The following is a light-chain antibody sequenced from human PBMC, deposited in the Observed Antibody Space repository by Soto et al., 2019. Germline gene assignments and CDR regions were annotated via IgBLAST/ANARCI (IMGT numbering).Light chain of an antibody. CDR3: QQYNNWPYT. V-gene: IGKV3-15*01. J-gene: IGKJ2*01. Sequence: EIVMTQSPATLSVSPGERATLSCRASQSVSSNLAWYQQKPGQAPRLLIYGASTRATGIPARFSCSGSGTEFTLTFSSLQSEDFAVYYCQQYNNWPYTFGQGTKLEIK. CDR2: GAS. CDR1: QSVSSN.